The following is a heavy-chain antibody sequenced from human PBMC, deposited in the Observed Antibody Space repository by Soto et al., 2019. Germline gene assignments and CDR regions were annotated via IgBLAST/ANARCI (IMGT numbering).Heavy chain of an antibody. CDR1: GFTFSSYG. J-gene: IGHJ5*01. Sequence: XVSLRLSFEAYGFTFSSYGMGWVGQAPGKGLEWVANINRDGSERYYVDSVKGRFTISRDNAKNSVYLQMNSLRAEDSAVYYCARDPIRGDGYVFDSWGQGALVTVSS. CDR2: INRDGSER. V-gene: IGHV3-7*01. CDR3: ARDPIRGDGYVFDS. D-gene: IGHD5-12*01.